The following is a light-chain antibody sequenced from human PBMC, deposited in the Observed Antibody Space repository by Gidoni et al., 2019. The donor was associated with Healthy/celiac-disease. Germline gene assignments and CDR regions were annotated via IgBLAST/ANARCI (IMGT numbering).Light chain of an antibody. V-gene: IGKV4-1*01. J-gene: IGKJ4*01. CDR1: QSVLYSSNNKNY. Sequence: DIVMTRSPDSLAVSLGERATINCKSSQSVLYSSNNKNYLAWYQQKPGQPPKLLIYWASTRESGVPDRFIGSGSGTDFTLTISSLQAEDVAVYYCQQYYSTPLTFGGGTKVEIK. CDR2: WAS. CDR3: QQYYSTPLT.